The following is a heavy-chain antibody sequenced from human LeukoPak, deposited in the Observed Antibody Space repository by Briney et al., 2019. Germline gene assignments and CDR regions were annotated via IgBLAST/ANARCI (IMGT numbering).Heavy chain of an antibody. V-gene: IGHV3-33*01. CDR1: GFTFSRYG. J-gene: IGHJ4*02. CDR2: IWYDGSNK. Sequence: VRSLRLSCAASGFTFSRYGMHWVRQAPGKGMEWVAVIWYDGSNKYYAVSVKGRFTISRDNSKNTLYLQMNSLRAEDTAMYYCARVTNTSTWGLDYWGQGTLVTVS. CDR3: ARVTNTSTWGLDY. D-gene: IGHD7-27*01.